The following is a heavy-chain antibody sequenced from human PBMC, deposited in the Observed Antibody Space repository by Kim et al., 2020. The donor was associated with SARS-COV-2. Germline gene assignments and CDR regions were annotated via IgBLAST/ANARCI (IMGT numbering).Heavy chain of an antibody. Sequence: SRTTYADSGECRFTISRDNAKNTLYLQMNGLRADDTAVYYCARRGGTLDIWGQGTMVTVSS. D-gene: IGHD3-10*01. V-gene: IGHV3-74*01. CDR2: SRT. CDR3: ARRGGTLDI. J-gene: IGHJ3*02.